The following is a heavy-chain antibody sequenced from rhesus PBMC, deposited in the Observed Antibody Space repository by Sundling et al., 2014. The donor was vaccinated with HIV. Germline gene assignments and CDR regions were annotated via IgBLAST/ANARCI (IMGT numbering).Heavy chain of an antibody. CDR2: IYGRGGST. J-gene: IGHJ4*01. Sequence: QVQLQESGPGLVKPSETLSLTCAVSGGSISDSYYWSWIRQPPGKGLEWIGYIYGRGGSTYYNPSLKSRVTISTDTSKNQFSLKLSSVTAADTAVYYCARSWAVTLFDYWGQGVLVTVSS. CDR3: ARSWAVTLFDY. CDR1: GGSISDSYY. D-gene: IGHD4-35*01. V-gene: IGHV4-106*01.